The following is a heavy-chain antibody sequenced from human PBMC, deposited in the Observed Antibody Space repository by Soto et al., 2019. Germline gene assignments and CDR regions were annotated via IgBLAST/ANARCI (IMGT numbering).Heavy chain of an antibody. Sequence: SETLSLACTVSGGSISSGDYYWSWIRQPPGKGLEWIGYIYYSGSTYYNPSLKSRVTISVDTSKNQFSLKLSSVTAADTAVYYCARMNSGYAYGMDVWGQGTTVTVS. V-gene: IGHV4-30-4*01. D-gene: IGHD5-12*01. CDR2: IYYSGST. CDR3: ARMNSGYAYGMDV. J-gene: IGHJ6*02. CDR1: GGSISSGDYY.